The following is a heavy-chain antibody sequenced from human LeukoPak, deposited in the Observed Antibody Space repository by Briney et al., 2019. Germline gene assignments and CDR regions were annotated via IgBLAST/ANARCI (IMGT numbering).Heavy chain of an antibody. D-gene: IGHD6-13*01. J-gene: IGHJ5*02. CDR2: ISNDGSNE. V-gene: IGHV3-30*04. Sequence: QTGGSLRLSCAASGFTFDSYAIHWVRQAPGKGLEWVAVISNDGSNEFYADSVKGRFTISRDTSKNTLYLQMNSLRTEDTAVYYCAKDYSIPPAAGALYNWFAPWGQGTLVTVSS. CDR1: GFTFDSYA. CDR3: AKDYSIPPAAGALYNWFAP.